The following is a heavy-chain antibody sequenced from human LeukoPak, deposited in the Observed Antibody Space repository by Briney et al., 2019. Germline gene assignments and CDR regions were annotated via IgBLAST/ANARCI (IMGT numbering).Heavy chain of an antibody. Sequence: GGSLRLSCAASGFTFSSYWMSWVRQAPGKGLEWVANIKQDGSEKYYVDSVKGRFTISRDNAKNSLYLQMNRLRAEDTAVYYCASLMVAGAVTTTEPFDYWGQGTLVTVSS. CDR2: IKQDGSEK. V-gene: IGHV3-7*01. J-gene: IGHJ4*02. CDR3: ASLMVAGAVTTTEPFDY. D-gene: IGHD4-11*01. CDR1: GFTFSSYW.